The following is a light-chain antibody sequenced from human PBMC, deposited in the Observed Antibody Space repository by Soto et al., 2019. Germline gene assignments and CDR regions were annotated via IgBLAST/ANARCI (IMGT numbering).Light chain of an antibody. Sequence: DIQMTQSPASLSASVGDRVTITCQASQDVNKNLIWYQQKPGKAPKLLIFDAFSLETGGPSRFSGSGSAKDFTSTISRVPDEATTKYYRQQYDNPPITFGQGTRLEIK. CDR1: QDVNKN. CDR3: QQYDNPPIT. V-gene: IGKV1-33*01. J-gene: IGKJ5*01. CDR2: DAF.